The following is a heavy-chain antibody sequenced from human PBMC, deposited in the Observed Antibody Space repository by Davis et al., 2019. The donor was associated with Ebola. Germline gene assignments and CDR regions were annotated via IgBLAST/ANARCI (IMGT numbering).Heavy chain of an antibody. Sequence: ASVKVSCKASGYTFTGYYMHWVRQAPGQGLEWMGWINPNSGGTNYAQKFQGWVTMTRDSSITTAYMELISLRLDDTAVYYCTRGYSPKCRTGDCVNDYWGQGTLVTVSS. V-gene: IGHV1-2*04. J-gene: IGHJ4*02. CDR3: TRGYSPKCRTGDCVNDY. CDR1: GYTFTGYY. D-gene: IGHD2-21*01. CDR2: INPNSGGT.